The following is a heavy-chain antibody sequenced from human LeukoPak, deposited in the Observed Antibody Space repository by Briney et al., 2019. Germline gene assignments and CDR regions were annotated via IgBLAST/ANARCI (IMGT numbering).Heavy chain of an antibody. Sequence: PSETLSLTCTVSGYSISSGYYWGWIRQPPGKGLEWIGSIYHSGSTYYNPSLKSRVTISVDTSKNQFSLKLSSVTAADTAVYYCARDDFWSGYYDYSGQGTLVTVSS. CDR1: GYSISSGYY. V-gene: IGHV4-38-2*02. CDR3: ARDDFWSGYYDY. D-gene: IGHD3-3*01. CDR2: IYHSGST. J-gene: IGHJ4*02.